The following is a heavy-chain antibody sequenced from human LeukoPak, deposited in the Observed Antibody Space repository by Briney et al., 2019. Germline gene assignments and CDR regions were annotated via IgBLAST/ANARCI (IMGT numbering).Heavy chain of an antibody. CDR2: IRYDGSNK. J-gene: IGHJ4*02. CDR1: GFTFSSYG. D-gene: IGHD1-26*01. Sequence: GGSLRLSCAASGFTFSSYGMHWVRQAPGKGLEWVAFIRYDGSNKYYADSVKGRFTISRDNSKNTLCLQMNSLRAEDTAVYYCAKDALGSYSSCDYWGQGTLVTVSS. V-gene: IGHV3-30*02. CDR3: AKDALGSYSSCDY.